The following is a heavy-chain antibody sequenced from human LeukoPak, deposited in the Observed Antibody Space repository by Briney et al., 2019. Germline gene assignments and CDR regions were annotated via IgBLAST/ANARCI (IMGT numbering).Heavy chain of an antibody. D-gene: IGHD3-9*01. J-gene: IGHJ4*02. CDR3: ARETVGYYDILTGYTAAYFDY. CDR1: GGSISTYY. Sequence: SETLSLTCFVSGGSISTYYYNWIRQPPGKGLEWIGRIYTSGSTNYNPSLKSRVTMSVDTSKNQFSLKLSSVTAADTAVYYCARETVGYYDILTGYTAAYFDYWGQGTLVTVSS. CDR2: IYTSGST. V-gene: IGHV4-4*07.